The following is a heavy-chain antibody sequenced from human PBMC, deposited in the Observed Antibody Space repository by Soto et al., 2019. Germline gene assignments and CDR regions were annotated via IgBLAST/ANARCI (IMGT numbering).Heavy chain of an antibody. CDR1: GFSFNNYA. CDR3: AKSQLSYSSGWDYFDY. J-gene: IGHJ4*02. V-gene: IGHV3-23*01. Sequence: EVQLLESGGGLVQPGGPLRLSCAASGFSFNNYAMSWVRQAPGRGLEWVSGISGSADTINYADSVKGRFTVSRDNSKNTLYLQMNSLRVEHTAVYYCAKSQLSYSSGWDYFDYWGQGTLVTVSS. D-gene: IGHD6-19*01. CDR2: ISGSADTI.